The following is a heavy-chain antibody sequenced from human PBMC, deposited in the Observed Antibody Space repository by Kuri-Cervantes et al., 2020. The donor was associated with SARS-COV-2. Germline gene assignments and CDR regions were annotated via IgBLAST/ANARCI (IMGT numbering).Heavy chain of an antibody. CDR2: ISYDGSNK. CDR1: GGSISSSS. J-gene: IGHJ6*03. D-gene: IGHD7-27*01. V-gene: IGHV3-30-3*01. CDR3: ARDRYWGPQYYYYYMDV. Sequence: GGSLRLSCTVSGGSISSSSYYWGWIRQPPGKGLEWVAVISYDGSNKYYADSVKGRFTISRDNSKNTLYLQMNSLRAEDTAVYYCARDRYWGPQYYYYYMDVWGKGTTVTVSS.